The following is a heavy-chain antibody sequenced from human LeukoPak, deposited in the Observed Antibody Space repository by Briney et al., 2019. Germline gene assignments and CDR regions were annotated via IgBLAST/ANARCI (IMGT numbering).Heavy chain of an antibody. V-gene: IGHV4-59*08. CDR3: ARGGSSYYFDY. J-gene: IGHJ4*02. CDR2: IYYSGST. D-gene: IGHD6-6*01. CDR1: GGSISSYY. Sequence: SETLSLTCTVSGGSISSYYWSWIRQPPGKGLEWIGYIYYSGSTNYNPSLKSRVTISVDTSKNQFSLKLSSVTAADTAVYYCARGGSSYYFDYWGQGTLVTVSS.